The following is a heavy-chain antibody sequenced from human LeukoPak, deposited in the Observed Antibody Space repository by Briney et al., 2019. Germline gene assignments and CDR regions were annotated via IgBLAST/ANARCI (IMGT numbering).Heavy chain of an antibody. V-gene: IGHV3-13*01. Sequence: GGSLRLSCTASGFTFSSYDMHWVRQGPGKGLEWVSAIRTAGDTYYGGCVKGRFTISRENAKNSLYLQMNSLRAGDTAVYYCARVAAAGKGFDHWGQGTLVTVSS. CDR1: GFTFSSYD. CDR2: IRTAGDT. CDR3: ARVAAAGKGFDH. J-gene: IGHJ4*02. D-gene: IGHD6-13*01.